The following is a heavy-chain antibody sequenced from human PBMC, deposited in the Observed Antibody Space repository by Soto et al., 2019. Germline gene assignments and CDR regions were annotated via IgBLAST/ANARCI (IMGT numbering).Heavy chain of an antibody. D-gene: IGHD2-15*01. CDR2: IIPTVGTT. V-gene: IGHV1-69*01. Sequence: QVQLEQSGAEVKKPGSSVKVSCKPSGGNFGIYAITWVRQAPGQGLRWVGGIIPTVGTTHYAQKFEGRVSITADESTGTVYMELSRLTSDDTAIYYCTRDVGEPFYNYDMVVWGQGTTVTVSS. CDR1: GGNFGIYA. CDR3: TRDVGEPFYNYDMVV. J-gene: IGHJ6*02.